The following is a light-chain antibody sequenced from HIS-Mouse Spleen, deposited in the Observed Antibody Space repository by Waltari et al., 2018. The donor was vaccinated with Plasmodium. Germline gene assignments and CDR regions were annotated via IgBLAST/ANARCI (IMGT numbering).Light chain of an antibody. CDR3: QQYNNWSFT. CDR1: QSVSIN. J-gene: IGKJ3*01. Sequence: EIVMTHSPATLSVSPGERATLPCRASQSVSINLAWYQQKPGQAPRLLIYGASTRATGIPARFSGSGSGTEFTLTISRLQSEDFAVYYCQQYNNWSFTFGPGTKVDIK. CDR2: GAS. V-gene: IGKV3-15*01.